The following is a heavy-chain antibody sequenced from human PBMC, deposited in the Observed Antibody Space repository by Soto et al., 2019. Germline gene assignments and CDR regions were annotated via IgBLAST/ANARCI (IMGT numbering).Heavy chain of an antibody. J-gene: IGHJ4*02. CDR3: ARRVYYGTLSYFDY. CDR1: GGSISSGGYS. V-gene: IGHV4-30-2*02. D-gene: IGHD3-10*01. CDR2: IYHSGST. Sequence: SETLSLTCAVSGGSISSGGYSWSWIRQPPGKGLEWIGYIYHSGSTYYNPSLKSRVTISVDTSKNQFFLKLSSVTAADTAVYYCARRVYYGTLSYFDYWGQGTLVTVSS.